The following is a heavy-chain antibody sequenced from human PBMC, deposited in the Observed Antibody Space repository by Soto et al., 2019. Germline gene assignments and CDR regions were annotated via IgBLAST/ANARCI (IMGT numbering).Heavy chain of an antibody. V-gene: IGHV3-30-3*01. CDR2: ISYDGSNK. CDR3: ARELQLWLLVMAFDI. Sequence: QVQLVESGGGVVQPGRSLRLSCAASGFTFSSYAMQWVRQAPGKGLEWVAVISYDGSNKYYADSVKGRFTISRDNSKNTLYLQMNRLRAEDTAVYYCARELQLWLLVMAFDIWGQGTMVTVSS. CDR1: GFTFSSYA. J-gene: IGHJ3*02. D-gene: IGHD5-18*01.